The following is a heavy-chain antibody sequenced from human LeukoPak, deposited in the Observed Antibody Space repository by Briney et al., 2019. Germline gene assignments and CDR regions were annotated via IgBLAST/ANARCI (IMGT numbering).Heavy chain of an antibody. J-gene: IGHJ4*02. Sequence: SSVKVSCTASGYTFTGYYMHWVRQAPGQGLEWMGGVIPILGTPNYAQKFQGRVTITADKSTTTVSIDLRSLRSDDTAVYYCARVERGGVLVVWGPGTLVIVSS. V-gene: IGHV1-69*10. CDR3: ARVERGGVLVV. CDR2: VIPILGTP. CDR1: GYTFTGYY. D-gene: IGHD3-16*01.